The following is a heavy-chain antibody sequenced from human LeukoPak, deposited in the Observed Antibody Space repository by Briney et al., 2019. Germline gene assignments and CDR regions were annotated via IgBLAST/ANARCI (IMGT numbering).Heavy chain of an antibody. CDR2: INSDGRRT. V-gene: IGHV3-74*01. Sequence: GGSLRLSCAASGFTSSSDWMSWVRQAPGKGLVWVSRINSDGRRTSYADSVKGRFTISRDNAKNTVYLQMNSLRAEDTAVYYCAKDDRPGAPLYDMDDWGKGTTVTVSS. J-gene: IGHJ6*04. CDR3: AKDDRPGAPLYDMDD. CDR1: GFTSSSDW. D-gene: IGHD2-2*01.